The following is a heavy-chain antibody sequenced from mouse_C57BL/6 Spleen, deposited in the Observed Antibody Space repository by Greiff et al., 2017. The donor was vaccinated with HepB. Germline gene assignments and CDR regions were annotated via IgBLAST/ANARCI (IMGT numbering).Heavy chain of an antibody. V-gene: IGHV1-50*01. CDR2: IDPSDSYT. CDR1: GYTFTSYW. CDR3: ARRTVPGNFDY. D-gene: IGHD5-1*01. Sequence: QVQLQQPGAELVKPGASVKLSCKASGYTFTSYWMQWVKQRPGQGLEWIGEIDPSDSYTNYNQKFKGKATLTVDTSSSTAYMQLSSLTSEDSAVYYCARRTVPGNFDYWGQGTTRTVSS. J-gene: IGHJ2*01.